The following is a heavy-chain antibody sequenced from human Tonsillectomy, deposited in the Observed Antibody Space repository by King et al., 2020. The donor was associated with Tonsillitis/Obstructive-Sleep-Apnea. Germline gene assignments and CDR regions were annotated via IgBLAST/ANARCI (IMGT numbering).Heavy chain of an antibody. CDR1: GYTLTAYY. Sequence: QLVQSGAEVKKPGAAVKLSCKASGYTLTAYYVHWVRQAPGQGLEWMGWINPNSGGTNYAQKFQGRVTMTGDTSTSTAYMELSRLRSDDTAVYYCAGGDDFFYGMDVWGQGTTVTVSS. J-gene: IGHJ6*02. V-gene: IGHV1-2*02. CDR2: INPNSGGT. D-gene: IGHD1-1*01. CDR3: AGGDDFFYGMDV.